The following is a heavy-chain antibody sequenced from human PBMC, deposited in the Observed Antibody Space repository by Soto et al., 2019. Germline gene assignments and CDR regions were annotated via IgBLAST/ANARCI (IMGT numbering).Heavy chain of an antibody. CDR1: GDSFSNSR. CDR3: ASSRQRFPLGAFGV. J-gene: IGHJ3*01. CDR2: ITADNGNT. V-gene: IGHV1-18*01. D-gene: IGHD3-3*01. Sequence: ASVKLSCKACGDSFSNSRINWVRQAPRQGLEWMGWITADNGNTNYAQKLQGRVTVTTDTSTNTAYREMRSMRSDDTAVYYCASSRQRFPLGAFGVWGEGTVVTVSS.